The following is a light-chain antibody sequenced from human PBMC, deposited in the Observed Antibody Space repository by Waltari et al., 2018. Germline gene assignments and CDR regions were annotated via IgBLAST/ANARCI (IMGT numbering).Light chain of an antibody. V-gene: IGKV1-5*03. CDR2: EAS. CDR1: HIISTW. Sequence: DIQMTQSPSTLSAYMGDRVTITCRASHIISTWLAWYQQKPGKAPKLLIYEASSLENGVPSRFSGSGSGTEFTLTISSLQPDDFATYYCQQFNTYPIPFGRGTKVDIK. CDR3: QQFNTYPIP. J-gene: IGKJ3*01.